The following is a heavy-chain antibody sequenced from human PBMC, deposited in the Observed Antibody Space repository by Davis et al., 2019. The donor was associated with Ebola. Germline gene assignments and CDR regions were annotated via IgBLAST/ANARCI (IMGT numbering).Heavy chain of an antibody. CDR2: ISSSASYK. V-gene: IGHV3-11*06. Sequence: GESLKISCAASGFIFSSYVMSWIRQAPGKGPEWVSSISSSASYKNYADSVKGRFTISRDNDKNSLSLQMNGLRAEDTAVYYCARGPSTGNSFTYWGQGTLVTVSS. D-gene: IGHD4-23*01. CDR3: ARGPSTGNSFTY. J-gene: IGHJ4*02. CDR1: GFIFSSYV.